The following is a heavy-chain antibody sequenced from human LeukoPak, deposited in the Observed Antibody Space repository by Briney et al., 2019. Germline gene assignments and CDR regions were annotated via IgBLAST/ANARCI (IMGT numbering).Heavy chain of an antibody. Sequence: GGSLRLSCAASGFTFSSYGMHWVRQAPGKGLEWVAVISYDGSNKYYADSVKGRFTISRDNSKNTLYLQMNSLRAEDTAVYYCAKDGGGDSDYWGQGTLVTVSS. D-gene: IGHD2-21*01. CDR3: AKDGGGDSDY. J-gene: IGHJ4*02. CDR2: ISYDGSNK. V-gene: IGHV3-30*18. CDR1: GFTFSSYG.